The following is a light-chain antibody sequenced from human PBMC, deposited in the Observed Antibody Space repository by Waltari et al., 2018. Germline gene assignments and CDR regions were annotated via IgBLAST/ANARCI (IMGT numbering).Light chain of an antibody. V-gene: IGKV3-20*01. J-gene: IGKJ1*01. CDR1: QSVSRT. Sequence: EIVLTQSPGTLSLSPGERATLSCRARQSVSRTLAWYQQKPGQAPRLLIYDASSRAAGIPDRFSCSGSGTDFSLTISRLEPEDFGVYYCQKYGTLPATFGQGTKVEI. CDR2: DAS. CDR3: QKYGTLPAT.